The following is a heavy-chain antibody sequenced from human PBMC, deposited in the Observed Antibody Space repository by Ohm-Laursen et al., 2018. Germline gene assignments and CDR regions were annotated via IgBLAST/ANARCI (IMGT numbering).Heavy chain of an antibody. CDR1: GFTFSSYS. CDR2: ISSSSSYI. J-gene: IGHJ5*02. D-gene: IGHD6-19*01. Sequence: GSLRLSCAASGFTFSSYSMNWVRQAPGKGLEWVSSISSSSSYIYYVDSVKGRFTISRDNAKNSLYLQMNSLRAEDTAVYYCARGPEQWLVPPVIGWFDPWGQGTLVTVSS. CDR3: ARGPEQWLVPPVIGWFDP. V-gene: IGHV3-21*01.